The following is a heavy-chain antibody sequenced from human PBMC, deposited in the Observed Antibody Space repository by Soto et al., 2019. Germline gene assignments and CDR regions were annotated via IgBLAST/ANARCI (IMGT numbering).Heavy chain of an antibody. CDR3: ASDRYDTPHQLDY. D-gene: IGHD1-1*01. J-gene: IGHJ4*02. CDR1: GGTFSSYA. V-gene: IGHV1-69*01. CDR2: FIPIFGTA. Sequence: QVQLVQSGAEVKKPGSSVKVSCMASGGTFSSYAISWVRQAPGQGLEWMGGFIPIFGTANYAQKFQGRVTITADESTSTAYMALSSLTSEDTAVYYCASDRYDTPHQLDYWGQGTLVTVSS.